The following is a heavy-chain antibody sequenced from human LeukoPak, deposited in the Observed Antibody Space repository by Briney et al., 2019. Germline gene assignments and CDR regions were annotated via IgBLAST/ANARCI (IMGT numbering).Heavy chain of an antibody. CDR1: GYSFTSYW. CDR3: ARQYCSSTSCSDYYYYYGMDV. D-gene: IGHD2-2*01. V-gene: IGHV5-51*01. J-gene: IGHJ6*02. CDR2: IYPGDSDT. Sequence: GKSLKISCKGSGYSFTSYWIGWVRQMPGKGLEWMGIIYPGDSDTRYSPSFQGQVTISADKSISTAYLQWSSLKASDTAMYYCARQYCSSTSCSDYYYYYGMDVWGQGTTVTVSS.